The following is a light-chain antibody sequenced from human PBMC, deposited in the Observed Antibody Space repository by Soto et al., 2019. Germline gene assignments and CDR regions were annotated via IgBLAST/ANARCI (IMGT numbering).Light chain of an antibody. J-gene: IGKJ2*01. V-gene: IGKV1-39*01. CDR3: QQSYRSPYT. CDR1: QNINIY. CDR2: GAS. Sequence: IQLTQSPSSLSASVGGRVTVTCRASQNINIYLNWYQQKPGKAPTLLIYGASSLQSGVPSRFSGGGSRTDFTLTISSLQAEDFATYYCQQSYRSPYTFGQGTRLEI.